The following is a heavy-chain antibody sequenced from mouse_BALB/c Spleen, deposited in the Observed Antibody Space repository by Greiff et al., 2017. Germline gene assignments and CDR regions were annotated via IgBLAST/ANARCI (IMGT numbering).Heavy chain of an antibody. CDR3: TRGYYVFMDY. V-gene: IGHV1-69*02. CDR1: GYTFTSYW. D-gene: IGHD2-3*01. J-gene: IGHJ4*01. CDR2: IYPSDSYT. Sequence: QVQLKQPGAELVRPGASVKLSCKASGYTFTSYWINWVKQRPGQGLEWIGNIYPSDSYTNYNQKFKDKATLTVDKSPSTAYMQLSSPTSEDSAVYYCTRGYYVFMDYWGQGTSVTVSS.